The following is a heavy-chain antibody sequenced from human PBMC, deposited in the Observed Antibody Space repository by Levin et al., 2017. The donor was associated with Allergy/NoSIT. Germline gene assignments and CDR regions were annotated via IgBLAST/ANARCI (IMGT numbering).Heavy chain of an antibody. J-gene: IGHJ4*02. CDR1: GFTFSSYW. CDR2: IKQDGSEK. CDR3: ERDNGDYFPHSGD. Sequence: GGSLRLSCAASGFTFSSYWMSWVRQAPGKGLEWVANIKQDGSEKYYVDSVKGRFTISRDNAKNSLYLQMNSLRAEDTAVYYCERDNGDYFPHSGDWGQGTLVTVSS. V-gene: IGHV3-7*04. D-gene: IGHD4-17*01.